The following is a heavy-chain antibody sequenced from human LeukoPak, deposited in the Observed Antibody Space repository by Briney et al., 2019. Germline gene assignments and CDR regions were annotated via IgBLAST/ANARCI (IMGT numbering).Heavy chain of an antibody. CDR1: GFTFSSYA. V-gene: IGHV3-64*04. D-gene: IGHD6-13*01. Sequence: GGSLRLSCSASGFTFSSYAMHWVRQAPGKGLEYVSAISSNGCSTYYADSVKGRFTISRDNAKNTLYLQMNSLRAEDTAVYYCARDGSSWSNWLDPWGQGTLVTVSS. CDR2: ISSNGCST. CDR3: ARDGSSWSNWLDP. J-gene: IGHJ5*02.